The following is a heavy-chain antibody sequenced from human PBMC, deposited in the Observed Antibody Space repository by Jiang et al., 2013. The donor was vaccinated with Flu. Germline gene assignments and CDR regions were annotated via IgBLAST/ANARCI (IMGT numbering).Heavy chain of an antibody. J-gene: IGHJ4*02. D-gene: IGHD3-16*01. CDR2: IFGMMI. Sequence: QPPGKALEWLALIFGMMISATAPSLKSRLTVTKDTSKNQMVLTMTNMDPVDSATYYCAHRRHVEGGGFDYWGQGTLVTVSS. CDR3: AHRRHVEGGGFDY. V-gene: IGHV2-5*02.